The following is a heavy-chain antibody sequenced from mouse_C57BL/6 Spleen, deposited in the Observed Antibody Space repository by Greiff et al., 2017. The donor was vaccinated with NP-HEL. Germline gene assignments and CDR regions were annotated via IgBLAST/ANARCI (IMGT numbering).Heavy chain of an antibody. CDR2: INPGSGGT. CDR1: GYAFTNYL. V-gene: IGHV1-54*01. D-gene: IGHD1-1*02. J-gene: IGHJ1*03. CDR3: ARRWYHGWYFDV. Sequence: QVQLQQSGAELVRPGTSVKVSCKASGYAFTNYLIEWVKQRPGQGLEWIGVINPGSGGTNYNEKFKGKATLTADKSSSTAYMQLSSLTSEDSAVYFCARRWYHGWYFDVWGTGTTVTVSS.